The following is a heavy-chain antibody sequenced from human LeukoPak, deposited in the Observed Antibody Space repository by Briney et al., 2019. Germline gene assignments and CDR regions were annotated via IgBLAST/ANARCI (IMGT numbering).Heavy chain of an antibody. CDR3: ARDAGHRPGWFDP. J-gene: IGHJ5*02. CDR1: GFTFKKYW. Sequence: GGSLRLSCAASGFTFKKYWMNWVRQAPGKGLEWVSYISSSSSTIYYADSVKGRFTISRDNAKNSLYLQMNSLRAEDTAVYYCARDAGHRPGWFDPWGQGTLVTVSS. V-gene: IGHV3-48*04. CDR2: ISSSSSTI.